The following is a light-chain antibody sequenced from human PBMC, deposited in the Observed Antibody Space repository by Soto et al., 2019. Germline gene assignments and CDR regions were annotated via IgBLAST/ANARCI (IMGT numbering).Light chain of an antibody. CDR1: QDIRKY. CDR2: DAS. V-gene: IGKV1-33*01. CDR3: QHYSDLPPT. Sequence: DIQMTQSPSSLSASVGDRVTITCQASQDIRKYLNWYQQKPGIAPKLLIYDASNLEVGVPSRFSGSVSGTDFTFTINSLQPEDTPTYYCQHYSDLPPTFGPGTKVDIE. J-gene: IGKJ3*01.